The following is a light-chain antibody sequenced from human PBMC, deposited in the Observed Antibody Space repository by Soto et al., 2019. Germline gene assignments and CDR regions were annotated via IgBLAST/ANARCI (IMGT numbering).Light chain of an antibody. J-gene: IGKJ1*01. CDR1: QNIARY. Sequence: DIQMTQSPSSLSAFVGDRVTITCRASQNIARYFNWYQQKPGRAPNLLIHAASTLQSGVPSRFSGSGSGTDFTPTITGLQAEDFATYYCQQTYIFPWTFGQGTKVDIK. CDR3: QQTYIFPWT. V-gene: IGKV1-39*01. CDR2: AAS.